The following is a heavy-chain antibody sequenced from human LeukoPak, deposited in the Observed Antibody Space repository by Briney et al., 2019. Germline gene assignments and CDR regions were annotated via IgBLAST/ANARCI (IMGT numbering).Heavy chain of an antibody. V-gene: IGHV4-38-2*02. D-gene: IGHD1-1*01. CDR1: GYSISSGYY. Sequence: SGTLSLTCTVSGYSISSGYYWGWIRQPPGKGLEWIGSIYHSGSTYYNPSLKSRVTISVDTSKSQFSLYMDSVTAADTAVYYCARDWNRYAYWGQGTLVTVSS. J-gene: IGHJ4*02. CDR2: IYHSGST. CDR3: ARDWNRYAY.